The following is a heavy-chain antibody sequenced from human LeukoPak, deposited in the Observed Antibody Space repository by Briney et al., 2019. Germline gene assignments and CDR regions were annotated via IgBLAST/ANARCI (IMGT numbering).Heavy chain of an antibody. CDR3: ARRRLAGSDRPPHWFYP. CDR1: GCTFSSYS. V-gene: IGHV3-21*01. CDR2: ISSSSSYI. D-gene: IGHD3-16*02. J-gene: IGHJ5*02. Sequence: GGSLRLSCAASGCTFSSYSMNWVRQAPGKGLEWVSSISSSSSYIYYADSVKGRFTISRDNAKNSLYLQMNSLRAEDTAVYYCARRRLAGSDRPPHWFYPWGQGTLVTVAS.